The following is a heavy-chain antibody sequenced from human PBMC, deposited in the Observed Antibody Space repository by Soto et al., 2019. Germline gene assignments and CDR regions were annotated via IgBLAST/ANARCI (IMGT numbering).Heavy chain of an antibody. Sequence: QVQLVQSGAEVKKPGASVKVSCKASGYTFTSYYMHWVRQAPGQGLEWMGIINPSGGSTSYAQKCQGRVTMTRDTSTSTVYMERSSLRSEDTAVYYCARGPTVMWVDYWGRGTLGTVSS. CDR3: ARGPTVMWVDY. J-gene: IGHJ4*02. V-gene: IGHV1-46*01. D-gene: IGHD4-17*01. CDR2: INPSGGST. CDR1: GYTFTSYY.